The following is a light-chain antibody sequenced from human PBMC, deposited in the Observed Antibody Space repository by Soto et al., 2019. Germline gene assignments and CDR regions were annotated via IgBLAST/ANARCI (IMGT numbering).Light chain of an antibody. V-gene: IGKV1-39*01. Sequence: DIQMTQSPSSLSASVGDRVTNTCRASHSISSYLNWYQQKPGKAPKLLIYAASSLQSGVPSRFSGSGSGTDFTLTISSLQPEDFATYYCQQSYSTPRVTFGPGTKVDIK. CDR1: HSISSY. CDR2: AAS. CDR3: QQSYSTPRVT. J-gene: IGKJ3*01.